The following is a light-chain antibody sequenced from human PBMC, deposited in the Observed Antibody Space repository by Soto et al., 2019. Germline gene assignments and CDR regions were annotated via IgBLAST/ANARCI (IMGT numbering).Light chain of an antibody. V-gene: IGKV3D-15*01. CDR2: GAS. Sequence: EIVMTHSPATLSLSPGERATLSCGASQTVTSNYLAWYQQKPGQAPRLLIYGASTRATGTPARFSGSGSGTEFTLTISSLQSEDFALYYCQQYNKWPLITFGQGTRLEIK. CDR1: QTVTSN. CDR3: QQYNKWPLIT. J-gene: IGKJ5*01.